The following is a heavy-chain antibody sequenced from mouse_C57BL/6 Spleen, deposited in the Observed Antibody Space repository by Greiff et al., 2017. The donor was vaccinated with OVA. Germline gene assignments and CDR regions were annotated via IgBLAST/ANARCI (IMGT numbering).Heavy chain of an antibody. Sequence: EVQLQQSGAELVKPGASVKLSCTASGFNIKAYYMHWVKQRTEQGLEWIGRIDPEDGETKYAPKFPGKATITADTSSNTAYLQLISLTSEDTAVYYCARDSKVYAMDYWGQGTSVTVSS. CDR3: ARDSKVYAMDY. V-gene: IGHV14-2*01. J-gene: IGHJ4*01. CDR2: IDPEDGET. D-gene: IGHD2-5*01. CDR1: GFNIKAYY.